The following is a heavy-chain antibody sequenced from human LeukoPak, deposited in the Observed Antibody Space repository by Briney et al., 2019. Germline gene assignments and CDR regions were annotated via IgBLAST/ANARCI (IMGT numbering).Heavy chain of an antibody. CDR2: ISCSGGST. V-gene: IGHV3-23*01. J-gene: IGHJ4*02. D-gene: IGHD2-2*01. CDR1: GFTLSYYG. CDR3: AKDSLRTVPKASFDS. Sequence: HPGGSLRLSCAASGFTLSYYGMRWVPQAPGRGLEWVSDISCSGGSTYYADSVKGRFTISRDNSKNTLFLQMNSLRAEDRAVYYCAKDSLRTVPKASFDSWGQGTLVTVSS.